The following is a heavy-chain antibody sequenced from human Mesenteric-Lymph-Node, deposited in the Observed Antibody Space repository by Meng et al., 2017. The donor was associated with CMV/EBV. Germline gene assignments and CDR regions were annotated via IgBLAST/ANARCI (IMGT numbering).Heavy chain of an antibody. CDR3: ARERGGYDYFDY. D-gene: IGHD3-16*01. V-gene: IGHV3-48*03. CDR2: VSSSGNNI. Sequence: GGSLRLSCSASGFTFSSYEMNWVRQATGKGLAWLSYVSSSGNNIYYADSVKGRFTLSRDKAKDSLSLQMNSLRAEDTAVYYCARERGGYDYFDYWGQGTLVTVSS. J-gene: IGHJ4*02. CDR1: GFTFSSYE.